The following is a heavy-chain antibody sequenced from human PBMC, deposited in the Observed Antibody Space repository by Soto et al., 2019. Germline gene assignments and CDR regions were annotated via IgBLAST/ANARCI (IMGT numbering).Heavy chain of an antibody. D-gene: IGHD6-19*01. CDR3: AGGRIVVAGSSAYYSMDV. J-gene: IGHJ6*02. Sequence: QVHLLLQSGAEVKKPGSSVKVACKASGGNPSNSAISWVRQAPGQGLEWMGGIIPVFGIISHAQNFQGRVTITEDESTSTAYMELSSMRSEDTAVYFCAGGRIVVAGSSAYYSMDVWGQGTTVTVSS. CDR1: GGNPSNSA. CDR2: IIPVFGII. V-gene: IGHV1-69*01.